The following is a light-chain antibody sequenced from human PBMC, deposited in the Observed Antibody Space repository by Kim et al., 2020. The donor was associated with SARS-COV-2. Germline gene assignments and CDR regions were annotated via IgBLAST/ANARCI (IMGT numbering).Light chain of an antibody. CDR3: NSRDTSPNVWL. V-gene: IGLV3-19*01. CDR2: GKD. CDR1: SLRRYY. J-gene: IGLJ3*02. Sequence: ALGQNVTISCQGDSLRRYYATWSQQKSGQAPVVVFYGKDNRPSGIPDRFSGSSSGNTASLTITGAQAEDEADYYCNSRDTSPNVWLFGGGTQLTVL.